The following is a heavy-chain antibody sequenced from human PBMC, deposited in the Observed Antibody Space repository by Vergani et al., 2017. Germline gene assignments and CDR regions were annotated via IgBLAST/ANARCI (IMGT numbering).Heavy chain of an antibody. CDR1: DSSIMTKHY. D-gene: IGHD3-10*01. Sequence: QVQLQESGPGLVKPSETLTLTCDVSDSSIMTKHYWGWFRQSPGKGLEWIGCIHHSGDTHYNSSLKSRVSISIVSSSKFSLSLTSVTAADTAIYYCARHRGSGGFFPSSYFYGMDVWGHGTTVTVSS. CDR2: IHHSGDT. CDR3: ARHRGSGGFFPSSYFYGMDV. V-gene: IGHV4-38-2*01. J-gene: IGHJ6*02.